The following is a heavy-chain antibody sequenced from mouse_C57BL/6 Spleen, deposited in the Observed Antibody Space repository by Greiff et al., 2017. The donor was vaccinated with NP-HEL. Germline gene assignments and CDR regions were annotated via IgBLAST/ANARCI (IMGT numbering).Heavy chain of an antibody. CDR3: ARIAYYGSKGELDY. CDR1: GYTFTSYW. CDR2: IHPNSGST. V-gene: IGHV1-64*01. Sequence: QVQLQQPGAELVKPGASVKLSCKASGYTFTSYWMHWVKQRPGQGLEWIGMIHPNSGSTNYNEKFKSKATLTVDKSSSTAYMQLSSLTSEDSAVYYCARIAYYGSKGELDYWGQGTTLTVSS. D-gene: IGHD1-1*01. J-gene: IGHJ2*01.